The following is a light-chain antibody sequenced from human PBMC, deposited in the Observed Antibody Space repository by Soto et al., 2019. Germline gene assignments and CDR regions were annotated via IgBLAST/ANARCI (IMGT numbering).Light chain of an antibody. J-gene: IGKJ3*01. Sequence: ETVLTQSPGTLSLSPGERATLSCRASQSVASNYLAWYQQKPGQAPRVLIYHSSSRPTGVPDRFSGSGSGTDFTLTISRLEPEDFAVYYCQKYDSSPLTFGPGTKVEI. CDR2: HSS. V-gene: IGKV3-20*01. CDR3: QKYDSSPLT. CDR1: QSVASNY.